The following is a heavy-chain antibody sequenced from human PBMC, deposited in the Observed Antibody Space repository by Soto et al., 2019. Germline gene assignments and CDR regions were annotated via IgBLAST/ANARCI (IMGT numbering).Heavy chain of an antibody. V-gene: IGHV5-51*01. Sequence: PGESLKISCEASGYSFTSNWIGWVRQMPGKGLEWMGIINPADSDIKYSPSFQGQVTISADKSIGTVYLQWSSLQASDTAMYYRARHSREEKGWTIRRLDYWGQGTLVTVSS. CDR3: ARHSREEKGWTIRRLDY. CDR2: INPADSDI. D-gene: IGHD2-2*01. CDR1: GYSFTSNW. J-gene: IGHJ4*02.